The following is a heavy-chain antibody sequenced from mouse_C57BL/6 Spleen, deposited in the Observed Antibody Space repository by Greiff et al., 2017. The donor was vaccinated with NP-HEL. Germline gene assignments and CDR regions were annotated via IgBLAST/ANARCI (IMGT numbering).Heavy chain of an antibody. CDR1: GFSLTSYA. CDR3: ARNENYYGSSSYWYFDV. Sequence: VKLMESGPGLVAPSQSLSITCTVSGFSLTSYAISWVRQPPGKGLEWLGVIWTGGGPNYNSALKSRLSISKDNSKRQVFLKMNSLQTDDTARYYCARNENYYGSSSYWYFDVWGTGTTVTVSS. D-gene: IGHD1-1*01. V-gene: IGHV2-9-1*01. CDR2: IWTGGGP. J-gene: IGHJ1*03.